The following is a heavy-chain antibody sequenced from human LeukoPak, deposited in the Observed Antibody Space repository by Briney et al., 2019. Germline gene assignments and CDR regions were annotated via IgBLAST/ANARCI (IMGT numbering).Heavy chain of an antibody. V-gene: IGHV3-66*01. D-gene: IGHD1-26*01. CDR1: GFXVSNNY. J-gene: IGHJ3*02. CDR2: IYKIGNT. CDR3: ARGLVVGGSGVWAFDI. Sequence: GGSLRLSCAASGFXVSNNYITWVRQAPGKGLEWVSVIYKIGNTFYADFVRGRFTISRDNFRNTLYLQMNSLRAEDTALYYCARGLVVGGSGVWAFDIWGQGTMVTVSS.